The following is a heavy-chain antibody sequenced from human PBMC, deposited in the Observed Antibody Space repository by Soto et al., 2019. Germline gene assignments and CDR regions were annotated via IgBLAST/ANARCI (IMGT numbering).Heavy chain of an antibody. CDR2: VYYTGST. CDR1: GGSIIGSY. D-gene: IGHD6-19*01. Sequence: SETLSLTCSFSGGSIIGSYWSWIRQSPGKGLEWLGYVYYTGSTNCSPSLRSRVSISVDTSKNEFSLRLSSVTAADTAVYFCARSVAVPGAHIDYWGQGTQVTVSS. CDR3: ARSVAVPGAHIDY. V-gene: IGHV4-59*01. J-gene: IGHJ4*02.